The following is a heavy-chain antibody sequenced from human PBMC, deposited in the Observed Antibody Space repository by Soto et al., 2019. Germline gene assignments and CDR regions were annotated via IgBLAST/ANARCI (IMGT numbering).Heavy chain of an antibody. CDR2: IIPIFGTA. CDR1: EGTFSSYA. Sequence: QVQLAQSGAGVKKPGSSVKVSCKASEGTFSSYAISWVRQAPGQGLELMGGIIPIFGTANYAQKFQGRVTITADASTSSGYMNLSSQTSADTAVYYCAREGHHYYASSGDAFDIWGQGTMVTFSS. J-gene: IGHJ3*02. D-gene: IGHD3-22*01. V-gene: IGHV1-69*12. CDR3: AREGHHYYASSGDAFDI.